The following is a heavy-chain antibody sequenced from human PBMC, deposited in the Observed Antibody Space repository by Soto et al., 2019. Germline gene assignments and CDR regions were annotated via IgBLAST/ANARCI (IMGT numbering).Heavy chain of an antibody. CDR1: GGTFSSYA. Sequence: QVQLVQSGAEVKKPGSSVKVSCKASGGTFSSYAISWVRQAPGQGLEWMGGIIPIFGTANYAQKFQGRVTITADESRSAAYMELSSLRSEDTAVYYCASPDPPITRVRGGDYYYGMDVWGQGTTVTVSS. CDR2: IIPIFGTA. V-gene: IGHV1-69*12. CDR3: ASPDPPITRVRGGDYYYGMDV. J-gene: IGHJ6*02. D-gene: IGHD3-10*01.